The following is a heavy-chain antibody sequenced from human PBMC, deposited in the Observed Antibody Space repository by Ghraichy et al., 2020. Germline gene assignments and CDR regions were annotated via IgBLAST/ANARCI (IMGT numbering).Heavy chain of an antibody. J-gene: IGHJ3*02. V-gene: IGHV3-7*01. D-gene: IGHD2/OR15-2a*01. Sequence: GGSLRLSCAASGFTFSSYWMSWVRQAPGKGLEWVANIKRDGSEKYYVDSVKGRFTVSRDYAKNSLYLQMNSLRAEDTAVYYCARDHKSMGGLIWGQGTMVTVSS. CDR1: GFTFSSYW. CDR2: IKRDGSEK. CDR3: ARDHKSMGGLI.